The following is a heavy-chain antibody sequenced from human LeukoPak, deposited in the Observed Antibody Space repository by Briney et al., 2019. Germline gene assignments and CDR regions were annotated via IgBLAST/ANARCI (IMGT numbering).Heavy chain of an antibody. D-gene: IGHD6-6*01. CDR3: ATSYSSPSGPFDS. Sequence: PGGSLRFSCAASRFTFKDYAMNWVRQAPGKGLEWVSTISGSGTGTYYADSVKGRFTISRDNSRNTLHLQMDSLRADDTAVYYCATSYSSPSGPFDSWGQGTLVTVSS. CDR1: RFTFKDYA. CDR2: ISGSGTGT. V-gene: IGHV3-23*01. J-gene: IGHJ4*02.